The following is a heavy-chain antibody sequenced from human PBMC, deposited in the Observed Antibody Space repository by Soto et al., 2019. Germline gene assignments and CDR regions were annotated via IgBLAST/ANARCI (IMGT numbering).Heavy chain of an antibody. D-gene: IGHD6-13*01. CDR3: ARFQQLNYFDY. V-gene: IGHV4-59*01. CDR2: IYYSGST. Sequence: PSETLSLTCSVSGGSISGCYCSWFRQPPGKGLEWIGYIYYSGSTNYNPSLKSRVTISVDTSKNQFSLKLSSVTAADTAVYYCARFQQLNYFDYWGQGTQVTV. CDR1: GGSISGCY. J-gene: IGHJ4*02.